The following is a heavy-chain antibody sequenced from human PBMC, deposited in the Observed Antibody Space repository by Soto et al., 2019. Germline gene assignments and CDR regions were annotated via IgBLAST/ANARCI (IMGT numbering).Heavy chain of an antibody. D-gene: IGHD3-10*01. Sequence: GGSLRLSCAASGFTFSSYAMHWVRQAPGKGLEWVAVISYDGSNKYYADSVKGRFTISRDNSKNTLYLQMNSLRAEDTAVYDCARDYYGSGSSPGDYWGQGTLVTVSS. V-gene: IGHV3-30-3*01. CDR1: GFTFSSYA. CDR3: ARDYYGSGSSPGDY. CDR2: ISYDGSNK. J-gene: IGHJ4*02.